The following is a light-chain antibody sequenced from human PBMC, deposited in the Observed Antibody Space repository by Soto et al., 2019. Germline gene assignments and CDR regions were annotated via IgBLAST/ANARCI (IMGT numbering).Light chain of an antibody. CDR2: HAS. CDR1: QSVNIF. Sequence: EIVLTQSPGTLSLSPGERATLSCRASQSVNIFLAWFQQKPGQAPRLLIFHASNRATGVPDRFSGSGSGTDFTLTITGLEPEDSAVYYCHHYVGSPWAFGQGTRVEIK. V-gene: IGKV3-20*01. J-gene: IGKJ1*01. CDR3: HHYVGSPWA.